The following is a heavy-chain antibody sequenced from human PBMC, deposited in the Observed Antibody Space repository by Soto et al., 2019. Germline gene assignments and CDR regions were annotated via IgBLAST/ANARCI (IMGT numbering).Heavy chain of an antibody. V-gene: IGHV3-23*01. CDR1: GFTFSNYA. D-gene: IGHD2-2*01. J-gene: IGHJ4*02. CDR2: ISGSGGST. Sequence: GGSLRLSCAASGFTFSNYAMSWVRQAPGKGLEWVSAISGSGGSTYYADSVKGRFTISRDNAKNTLYLQMNSLRAEDTAVYYCAKDPTLPAATGAPLDYWGQGTLVTVSS. CDR3: AKDPTLPAATGAPLDY.